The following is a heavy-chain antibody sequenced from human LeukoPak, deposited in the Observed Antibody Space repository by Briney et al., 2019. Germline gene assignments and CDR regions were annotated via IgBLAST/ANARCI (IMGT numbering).Heavy chain of an antibody. V-gene: IGHV3-21*01. D-gene: IGHD3-22*01. J-gene: IGHJ4*02. CDR3: TRGDFYYYDTDY. CDR1: GFTFSSYC. Sequence: PGGSLRLSCAASGFTFSSYCLTRVRQAPGKGLKWVSSISSSSDYIYYADSLKGRFTISRDNAKNSLYLQMDSLRVEDTAVYYCTRGDFYYYDTDYWGQGTLVTVSS. CDR2: ISSSSDYI.